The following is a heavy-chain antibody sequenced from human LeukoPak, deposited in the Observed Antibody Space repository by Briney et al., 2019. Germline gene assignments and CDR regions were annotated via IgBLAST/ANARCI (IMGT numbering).Heavy chain of an antibody. V-gene: IGHV4-59*01. D-gene: IGHD2-2*01. CDR2: IYYSGST. Sequence: PSETLSLTCTVSGGSISGYYWSWIRQPPGKGLEWIGYIYYSGSTSYNPSLKSRVTISVDTSKNRFSLKLNSVTAADTAVYYCAREPRYCSRTTSCYHANYFYYMDVWGKGTTVTVSS. CDR1: GGSISGYY. CDR3: AREPRYCSRTTSCYHANYFYYMDV. J-gene: IGHJ6*03.